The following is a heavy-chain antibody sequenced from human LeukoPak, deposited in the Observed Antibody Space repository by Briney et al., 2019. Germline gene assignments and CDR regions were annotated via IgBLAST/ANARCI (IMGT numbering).Heavy chain of an antibody. V-gene: IGHV3-30*18. Sequence: PGRSLRLSCVASGFTFNTYGIHWVRQAPGKGLEWVAFISYDGSNRDYVDSVKGRFTVSRDNSKNTTFLQMNSLTSEDTAVYYCAKDLDNPRIAVAGTGPDYWGQGTLVTVSS. CDR2: ISYDGSNR. D-gene: IGHD6-19*01. CDR1: GFTFNTYG. J-gene: IGHJ4*02. CDR3: AKDLDNPRIAVAGTGPDY.